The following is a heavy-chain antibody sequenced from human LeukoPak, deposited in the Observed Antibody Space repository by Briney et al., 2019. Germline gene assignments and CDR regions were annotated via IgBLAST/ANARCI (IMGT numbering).Heavy chain of an antibody. CDR1: GGSNSSYY. CDR3: ARDQAHYDFWSGYHNWFDP. J-gene: IGHJ5*02. V-gene: IGHV4-59*01. D-gene: IGHD3-3*01. Sequence: SETLSLTCTVSGGSNSSYYWSWIRQPPGKGLEWIGYIYYSGSTNYNPSLKSRVTISVDTSKNQFSLKLSSVTAADTAVYYCARDQAHYDFWSGYHNWFDPWGQGTLVTVSS. CDR2: IYYSGST.